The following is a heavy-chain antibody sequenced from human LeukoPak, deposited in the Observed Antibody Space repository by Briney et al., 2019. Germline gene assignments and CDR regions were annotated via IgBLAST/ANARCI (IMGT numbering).Heavy chain of an antibody. CDR3: ARGVAGTFTSYHYGFDV. V-gene: IGHV4-4*07. CDR2: IYSSGST. D-gene: IGHD6-19*01. Sequence: PLETLSLTCTVSGGSISFYYWSWIRQPAGKGLEWIGRIYSSGSTDYSPSLKSRVTMSVDTSQNQFSLRLRSVTAADTAIYYCARGVAGTFTSYHYGFDVWGHGTTVTVSS. CDR1: GGSISFYY. J-gene: IGHJ6*02.